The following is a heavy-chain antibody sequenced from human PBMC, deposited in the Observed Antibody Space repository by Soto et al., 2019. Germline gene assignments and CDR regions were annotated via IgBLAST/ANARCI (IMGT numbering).Heavy chain of an antibody. V-gene: IGHV5-51*01. D-gene: IGHD6-13*01. Sequence: PGESLKISCKGSGYSFTSYWIGWVRQMPGKGLEWMGIIYPGDSDTRYSPSFQGQVTISADKSISTAYLQWSSLKASDTAMYYCARHMAAARFGMDVWGQGTTVTVSS. CDR2: IYPGDSDT. J-gene: IGHJ6*02. CDR3: ARHMAAARFGMDV. CDR1: GYSFTSYW.